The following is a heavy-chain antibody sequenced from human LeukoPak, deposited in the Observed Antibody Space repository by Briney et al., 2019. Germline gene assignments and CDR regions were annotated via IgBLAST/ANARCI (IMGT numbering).Heavy chain of an antibody. CDR1: GFTFSSYA. D-gene: IGHD6-6*01. Sequence: GGSLRLSCAASGFTFSSYAMSWVRQAPGKGLEGFSAITGGGDDTYYADSVEGRFTISRDNSKNTLYLQMNSLRAEDTAVYYCAKGSRVSRPYYFDYWGQGTLVTVSS. CDR3: AKGSRVSRPYYFDY. V-gene: IGHV3-23*01. CDR2: ITGGGDDT. J-gene: IGHJ4*02.